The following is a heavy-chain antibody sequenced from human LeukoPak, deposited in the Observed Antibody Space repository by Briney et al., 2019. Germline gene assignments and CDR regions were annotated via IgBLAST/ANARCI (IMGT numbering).Heavy chain of an antibody. D-gene: IGHD3-3*01. V-gene: IGHV3-74*01. CDR3: ATDGVADWYFDL. CDR2: INSDGSRT. J-gene: IGHJ2*01. CDR1: GFTFSRYW. Sequence: GGSLRLSCTDSGFTFSRYWMHWVRQAPGKGLVWVSHINSDGSRTSYPDSVKGRFTISRDNAKNTLYLQMNSPRAEDTAVYYCATDGVADWYFDLWGRGTLVTVSS.